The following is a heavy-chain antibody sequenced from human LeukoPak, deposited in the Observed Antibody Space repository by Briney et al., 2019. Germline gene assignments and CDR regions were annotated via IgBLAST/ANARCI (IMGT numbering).Heavy chain of an antibody. Sequence: PGGSLRLSCGASGFTFSSYGMHWVRQAPGKGLEWVAFIRYDGSNKYYADSVKGRFTISRDNSKNTLYLQMNSVRSEDTALYYCAKPSGSGVDYWGQGTRVTVSS. CDR1: GFTFSSYG. D-gene: IGHD1-26*01. V-gene: IGHV3-30*02. CDR3: AKPSGSGVDY. J-gene: IGHJ4*01. CDR2: IRYDGSNK.